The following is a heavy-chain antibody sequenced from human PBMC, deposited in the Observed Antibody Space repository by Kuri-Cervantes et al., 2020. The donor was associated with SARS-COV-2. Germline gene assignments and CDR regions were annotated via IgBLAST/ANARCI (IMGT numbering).Heavy chain of an antibody. CDR3: ASTYCSSTSCYNYYYYYMDV. D-gene: IGHD2-2*02. CDR2: TNWDGGSI. V-gene: IGHV3-20*04. Sequence: ETLTLICEASGFIFNNYGMYWVRQVPGKGLEWVCGTNWDGGSIGCAVSVKGRFNISRDDSKDMASLQMNSLKTEDTAVYYCASTYCSSTSCYNYYYYYMDVWGKGTTVTVSS. J-gene: IGHJ6*03. CDR1: GFIFNNYG.